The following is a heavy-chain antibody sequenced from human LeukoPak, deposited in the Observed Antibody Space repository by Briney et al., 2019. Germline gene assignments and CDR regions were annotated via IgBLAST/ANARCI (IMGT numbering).Heavy chain of an antibody. CDR1: GFTFSSYS. CDR3: ARALYYDILTGSDDAFDI. D-gene: IGHD3-9*01. V-gene: IGHV3-21*01. J-gene: IGHJ3*02. Sequence: GVSLRLSCAASGFTFSSYSMNWVRQAPGKGLEWVSSISSSSSYIYYADSVKGRFTISRDNAKNSLYLQMNSLRAEDTAVYYCARALYYDILTGSDDAFDIWGQGTMVTVSS. CDR2: ISSSSSYI.